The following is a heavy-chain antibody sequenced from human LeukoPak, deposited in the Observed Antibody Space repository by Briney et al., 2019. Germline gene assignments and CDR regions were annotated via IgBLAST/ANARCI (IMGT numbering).Heavy chain of an antibody. CDR3: ARVPVEMAAPDAFDI. CDR1: GYSFTSCW. V-gene: IGHV5-51*01. CDR2: IYPGDSDI. J-gene: IGHJ3*02. D-gene: IGHD5-24*01. Sequence: GESLKISCKGSGYSFTSCWIGWVRQMPGKGLEWMGIIYPGDSDIRYSPSFQGQVTISADKSISTAYLQWSSLKASDTAMYYCARVPVEMAAPDAFDIWGQGTMVTVSS.